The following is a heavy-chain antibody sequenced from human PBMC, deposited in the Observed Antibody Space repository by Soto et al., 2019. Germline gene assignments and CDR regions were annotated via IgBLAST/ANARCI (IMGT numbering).Heavy chain of an antibody. J-gene: IGHJ3*02. Sequence: PSETLSLTCAVSGDSISSGNWWSWVRQPPGKGLEWIGEIYHSGSTNYNPSLKSRVTISVDKSKNQFSLKLSSVTAADTAVYYCARGDTNWRAFDIWGQGTMVTVSS. V-gene: IGHV4-4*02. CDR2: IYHSGST. CDR3: ARGDTNWRAFDI. D-gene: IGHD1-1*01. CDR1: GDSISSGNW.